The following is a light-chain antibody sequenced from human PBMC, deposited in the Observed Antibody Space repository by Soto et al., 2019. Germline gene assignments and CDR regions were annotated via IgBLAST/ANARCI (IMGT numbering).Light chain of an antibody. CDR1: SSDVGGYNY. J-gene: IGLJ1*01. Sequence: QSVLTQPASVSGSPGQSITISCTGTSSDVGGYNYVSWYQQHPGKAPKLMIYEVSNRPSWVSNRFSGSKSGNRASLTISGLQAEDEDDYYCSSYTSSSTPYVFGTGTKLTVL. V-gene: IGLV2-14*01. CDR3: SSYTSSSTPYV. CDR2: EVS.